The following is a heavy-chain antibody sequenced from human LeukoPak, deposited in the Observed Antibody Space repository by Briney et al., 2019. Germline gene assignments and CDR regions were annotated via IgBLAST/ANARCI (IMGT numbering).Heavy chain of an antibody. J-gene: IGHJ3*02. Sequence: SETLSLTCTVSGGSISSYYWSWIRQPAGKGLEWIGRIYTSGSTNYNPSLKSRVTMSVDTSKNQFSLKLSSVTAADTAVYYCARDRVVGATFLMSHDAFDIWGQGTMVTVSS. CDR3: ARDRVVGATFLMSHDAFDI. D-gene: IGHD1-26*01. V-gene: IGHV4-4*07. CDR2: IYTSGST. CDR1: GGSISSYY.